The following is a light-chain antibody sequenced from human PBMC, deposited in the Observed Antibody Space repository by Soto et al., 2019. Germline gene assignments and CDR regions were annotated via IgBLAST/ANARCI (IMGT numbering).Light chain of an antibody. CDR2: DAS. J-gene: IGKJ5*01. CDR3: QQRSNWPIT. CDR1: QSVSSSY. Sequence: EIVMTQSPATLSVSPGERATLSCRASQSVSSSYLAWYQQKPGQAPRLLIYDASNRATGIPARFSGSGSGTDFTLTISRLEPEDFAVYYCQQRSNWPITFGQGTRLEIK. V-gene: IGKV3D-20*02.